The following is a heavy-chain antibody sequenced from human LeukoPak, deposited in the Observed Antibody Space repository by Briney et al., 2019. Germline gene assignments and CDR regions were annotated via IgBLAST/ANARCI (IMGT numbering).Heavy chain of an antibody. Sequence: SETPSLTCTVSGGSISSSSYYWGWIRQPPGKGLEWIGSIYYSGSTYYNPSLKSRVTISVDTSKDQFSLKLSSVTAADTAVYFCARGPYSYDSSGAFDIWGQGTMVTVSS. J-gene: IGHJ3*02. D-gene: IGHD3-22*01. CDR1: GGSISSSSYY. CDR3: ARGPYSYDSSGAFDI. CDR2: IYYSGST. V-gene: IGHV4-39*01.